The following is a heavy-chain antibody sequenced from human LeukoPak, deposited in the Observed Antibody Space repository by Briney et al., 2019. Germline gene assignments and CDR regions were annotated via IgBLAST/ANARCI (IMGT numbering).Heavy chain of an antibody. CDR3: AKDPYGDYGWYYFDY. D-gene: IGHD4-17*01. CDR2: ISGSGGST. CDR1: GFTFSSYA. Sequence: PGGSLRLSCAASGFTFSSYAMSWVRQAPGKGLEWVSAISGSGGSTYYADSVKGRFTISRDNSKNTLYLQMNSLRAEDTAVYYCAKDPYGDYGWYYFDYWGQGTLVTVSS. V-gene: IGHV3-23*01. J-gene: IGHJ4*02.